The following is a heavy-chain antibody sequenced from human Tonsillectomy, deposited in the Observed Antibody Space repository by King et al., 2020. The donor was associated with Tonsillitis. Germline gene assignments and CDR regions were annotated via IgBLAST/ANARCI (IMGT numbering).Heavy chain of an antibody. CDR2: MNMDGSTR. J-gene: IGHJ4*02. Sequence: VQLVESGGGLVQPGGSLRLSCVASGFTISGSWMHWARHSPGKGLMWVSRMNMDGSTRTYAESVKGRFTISRDNAKNTLYMEMNSLRAEDTAVYYCVSWSSGHEYFWGQGTLVTVSS. CDR1: GFTISGSW. V-gene: IGHV3-74*01. CDR3: VSWSSGHEYF. D-gene: IGHD6-25*01.